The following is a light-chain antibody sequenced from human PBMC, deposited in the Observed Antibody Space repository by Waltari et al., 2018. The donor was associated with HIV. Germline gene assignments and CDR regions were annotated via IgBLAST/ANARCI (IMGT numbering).Light chain of an antibody. V-gene: IGKV1-33*01. CDR3: QQFADLPLT. Sequence: DIQMTQSQSSLSASVGEKVPITCQASQDIRHYLNWYQKKPGKAPNLLIYDASKLHTGVPSRFSGSGSGTHLTFTITSLQPEDIGTYYCQQFADLPLTFGGGTQVEI. CDR1: QDIRHY. J-gene: IGKJ4*01. CDR2: DAS.